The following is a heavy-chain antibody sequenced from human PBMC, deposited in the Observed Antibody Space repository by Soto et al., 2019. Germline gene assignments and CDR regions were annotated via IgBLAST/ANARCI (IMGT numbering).Heavy chain of an antibody. CDR1: GFTVSSYG. Sequence: GGSLRLSCAASGFTVSSYGMHLVRQAPGQGLEWVADISYDGSNKEYADAVKRRFNISSENSKHTLYLQMNSLRDEDKAVYYRAKDEWFGELEFDNWGQGTLVTVSS. J-gene: IGHJ4*02. CDR3: AKDEWFGELEFDN. D-gene: IGHD3-10*01. V-gene: IGHV3-30*18. CDR2: ISYDGSNK.